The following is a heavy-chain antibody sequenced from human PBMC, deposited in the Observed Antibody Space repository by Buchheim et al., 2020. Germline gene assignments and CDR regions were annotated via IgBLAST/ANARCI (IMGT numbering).Heavy chain of an antibody. CDR1: GGSISSSNW. Sequence: QVQLQESGPGLVKPSGTLSLTCAVSGGSISSSNWWSWVRQPPGKGLEWIGEIYHSGSTNYNPSLKSRVTISVEKSKKQFSLKLSSVTAADTAVYYCARGAVQQLVPEDSRDYYYGMDVWGQGTT. V-gene: IGHV4-4*02. D-gene: IGHD6-13*01. J-gene: IGHJ6*02. CDR3: ARGAVQQLVPEDSRDYYYGMDV. CDR2: IYHSGST.